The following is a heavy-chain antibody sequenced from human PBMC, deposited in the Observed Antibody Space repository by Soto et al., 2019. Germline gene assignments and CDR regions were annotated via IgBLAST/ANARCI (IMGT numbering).Heavy chain of an antibody. D-gene: IGHD6-13*01. CDR3: AREERASRSWSWYYYYYYGMDV. V-gene: IGHV3-33*01. J-gene: IGHJ6*02. Sequence: GSLRLSCAASGFTFSSYGMHWVRQAPGKGLEWVAVIWYDGSNKYYADSVKGRFTISRDNSKNTLYLQMNSLRAEDTAVYYCAREERASRSWSWYYYYYYGMDVWGQGTAGTVS. CDR1: GFTFSSYG. CDR2: IWYDGSNK.